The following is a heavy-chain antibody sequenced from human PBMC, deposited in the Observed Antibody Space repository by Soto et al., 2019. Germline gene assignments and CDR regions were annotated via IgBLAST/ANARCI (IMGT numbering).Heavy chain of an antibody. CDR3: ARDLGDSSGWYGEYFQH. CDR2: ISAYNGNT. CDR1: GYTFTSYG. J-gene: IGHJ1*01. V-gene: IGHV1-18*01. Sequence: GSVKVSCKASGYTFTSYGISWVRQAPGQGLEWMGWISAYNGNTNYAQKLQGRVTMTTDTSTSTAYMELRSLRSDDTAVYYCARDLGDSSGWYGEYFQHWGQGTLVTVSS. D-gene: IGHD6-19*01.